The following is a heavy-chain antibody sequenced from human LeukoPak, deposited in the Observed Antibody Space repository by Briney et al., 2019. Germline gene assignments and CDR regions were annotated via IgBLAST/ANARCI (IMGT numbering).Heavy chain of an antibody. D-gene: IGHD3-16*01. CDR3: ANYVSGTMRDY. J-gene: IGHJ4*02. CDR2: IDYRERT. CDR1: GGSITTSGHY. V-gene: IGHV4-39*01. Sequence: SETLSLTCTVSGGSITTSGHYWGWIRQPPGTGLEWIGSIDYRERTTYNPSLKSRVTISADTSRNQFSLKLSSVTATDTAVYYCANYVSGTMRDYWGQGTLVTVSS.